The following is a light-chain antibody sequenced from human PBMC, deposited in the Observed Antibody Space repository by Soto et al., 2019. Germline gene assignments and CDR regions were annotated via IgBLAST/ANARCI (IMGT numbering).Light chain of an antibody. J-gene: IGKJ2*01. Sequence: EKVVANCPATLSVSPWVGASLSCRASQSIGSHLAWYQQKPGQAPRLLIYGASTRATGIPARFSGSGSGTEFTLTISSLQSEDFAVYYCQQYNDWPQYTFGQGTKVDIK. CDR2: GAS. CDR1: QSIGSH. CDR3: QQYNDWPQYT. V-gene: IGKV3-15*01.